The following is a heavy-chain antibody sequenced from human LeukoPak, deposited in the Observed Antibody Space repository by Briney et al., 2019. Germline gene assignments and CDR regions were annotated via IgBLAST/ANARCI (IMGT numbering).Heavy chain of an antibody. V-gene: IGHV1-18*01. CDR3: ARGSIAARPFDY. CDR1: GYTFTSYG. D-gene: IGHD6-6*01. Sequence: ASVKVSCKASGYTFTSYGIGLLRQAPGQGLESRGWISAYNGNKNYAQKLQGRVTMTTDTSTSTAYMELRSLRSDDTAVYYCARGSIAARPFDYWGQGTLVTVSS. J-gene: IGHJ4*02. CDR2: ISAYNGNK.